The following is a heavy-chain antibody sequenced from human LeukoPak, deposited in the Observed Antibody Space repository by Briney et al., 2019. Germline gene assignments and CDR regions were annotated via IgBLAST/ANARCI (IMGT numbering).Heavy chain of an antibody. CDR1: GYTFTSYG. CDR2: ISAYNGNT. Sequence: ASVKVSCKAPGYTFTSYGISWVRQAPGQGLEWMGWISAYNGNTNYAQKLQGRVTMTTDTSTSTAYMELRSLRSDDTAVYYCARDLRGYSYGLFYAFDIWGQGTMVTVSS. D-gene: IGHD5-18*01. J-gene: IGHJ3*02. CDR3: ARDLRGYSYGLFYAFDI. V-gene: IGHV1-18*01.